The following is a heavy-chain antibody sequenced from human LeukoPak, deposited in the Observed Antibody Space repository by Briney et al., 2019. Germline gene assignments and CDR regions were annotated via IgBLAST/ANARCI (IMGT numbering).Heavy chain of an antibody. Sequence: GGSLRLSCAASGFTFSDYYMSWIRQAPGKGLEWVSYISSSGSTIYYADSVKGRFTISRDNAKNSLYLQMNSLRAEDTAVYYCARDRGPAAMSVVGPDAFDIWGQGTMVTVSS. J-gene: IGHJ3*02. CDR1: GFTFSDYY. CDR3: ARDRGPAAMSVVGPDAFDI. D-gene: IGHD2-2*01. V-gene: IGHV3-11*01. CDR2: ISSSGSTI.